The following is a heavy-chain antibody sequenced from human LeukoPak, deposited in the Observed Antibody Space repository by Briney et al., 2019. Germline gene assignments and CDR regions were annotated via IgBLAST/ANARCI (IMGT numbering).Heavy chain of an antibody. CDR3: ARVEPHYYYYYMDV. D-gene: IGHD5-24*01. Sequence: PSETLSLTCTVSGGSISSSSYYWGWIRQPPRKGLEWIGSIYYSGSTYYNPSLKSRVTISVDTSKNQFSLKLSSVTAADTAVYYCARVEPHYYYYYMDVWGKGTTVTISS. CDR1: GGSISSSSYY. V-gene: IGHV4-39*01. CDR2: IYYSGST. J-gene: IGHJ6*03.